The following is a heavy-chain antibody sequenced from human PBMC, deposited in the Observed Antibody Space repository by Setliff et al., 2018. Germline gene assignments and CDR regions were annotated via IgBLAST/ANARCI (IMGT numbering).Heavy chain of an antibody. CDR2: INHSGST. J-gene: IGHJ4*02. Sequence: PSETLSLTCAVYGGSFSSYYWSWIRQPPGKGLEWIGEINHSGSTNYNPSLRSRVTISVDTSKNQFSLKLGSVTAADTAVYYCASRCGGDYWGQGTLVTDSS. V-gene: IGHV4-34*01. CDR1: GGSFSSYY. CDR3: ASRCGGDY.